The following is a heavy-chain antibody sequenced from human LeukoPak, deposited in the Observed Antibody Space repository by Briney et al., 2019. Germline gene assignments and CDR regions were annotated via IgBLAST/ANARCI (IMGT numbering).Heavy chain of an antibody. Sequence: SETLSLTCTVSGGSISSYYWSWIRQPPGKGLEWIGYIYYSGSTNYNPSLKSRVTISVDTSKNQFSLKLSSVTAADTAVYYCARAYDYVWGSYRLYAFDIWGQGTMVTVSS. CDR3: ARAYDYVWGSYRLYAFDI. CDR1: GGSISSYY. CDR2: IYYSGST. D-gene: IGHD3-16*02. J-gene: IGHJ3*02. V-gene: IGHV4-59*01.